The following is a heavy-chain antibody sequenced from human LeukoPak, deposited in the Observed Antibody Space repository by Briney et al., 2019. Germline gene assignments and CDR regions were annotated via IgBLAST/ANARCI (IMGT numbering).Heavy chain of an antibody. CDR1: GFTFDDYA. CDR3: AKDRRPTVSGGYFDL. V-gene: IGHV3-9*01. Sequence: PGRSLRLSCAASGFTFDDYAMHWVRQAPGKGLEWVSGISWNSGHRGYADSVKGRFTISRDNAKKYLYLQMKSLRAEDTALYYCAKDRRPTVSGGYFDLWGRGTLVIVSS. J-gene: IGHJ2*01. CDR2: ISWNSGHR. D-gene: IGHD3-10*01.